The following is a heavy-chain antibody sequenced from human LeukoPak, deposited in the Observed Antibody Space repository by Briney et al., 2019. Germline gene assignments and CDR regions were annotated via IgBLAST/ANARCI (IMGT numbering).Heavy chain of an antibody. Sequence: GGSLRLSCAASGFTFSSYGMHWVRQAPGKGLEWVAFIRYDGSNKYYADSVKGRFTISRDNSKNTLYLQMNSLRAEDTAVYYCARDSYYDSSGSSWGQGTLVTVSS. CDR3: ARDSYYDSSGSS. CDR1: GFTFSSYG. V-gene: IGHV3-30*02. J-gene: IGHJ4*02. CDR2: IRYDGSNK. D-gene: IGHD3-22*01.